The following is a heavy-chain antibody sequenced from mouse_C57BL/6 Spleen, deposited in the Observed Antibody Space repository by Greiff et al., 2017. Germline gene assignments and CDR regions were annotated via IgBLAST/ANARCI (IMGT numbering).Heavy chain of an antibody. CDR2: IYPGDGDT. V-gene: IGHV1-82*01. Sequence: QVQLQQSGPELVKPGASVKISCKASGYAFSSSWMNWVKQRPGKGLEWIGRIYPGDGDTNYNGKFKGKATLTADKSSSTAYMQLSSLTSEDSAVYFCAREENYYGSSSFYAMDYWGQGTSGTVSS. CDR1: GYAFSSSW. CDR3: AREENYYGSSSFYAMDY. D-gene: IGHD1-1*01. J-gene: IGHJ4*01.